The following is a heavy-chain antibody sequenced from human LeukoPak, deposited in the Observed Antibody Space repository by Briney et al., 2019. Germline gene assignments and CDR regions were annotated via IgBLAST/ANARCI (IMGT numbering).Heavy chain of an antibody. J-gene: IGHJ6*04. V-gene: IGHV1-58*01. D-gene: IGHD6-19*01. Sequence: GASVKVSCKASGFTFTSSAVQWVRQARGQRLEWIGWTVVGSGNTNYAQKFQERVTITRDMSTSTAYVELSSLRSEDTAVYYCAAVTSSGWYWSVDVWGKGTTVTVSS. CDR1: GFTFTSSA. CDR3: AAVTSSGWYWSVDV. CDR2: TVVGSGNT.